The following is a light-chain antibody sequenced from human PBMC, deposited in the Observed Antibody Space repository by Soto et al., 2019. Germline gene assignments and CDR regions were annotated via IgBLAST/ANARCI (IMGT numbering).Light chain of an antibody. J-gene: IGKJ4*01. V-gene: IGKV1-33*01. CDR2: DAS. CDR1: QDISNY. CDR3: QQYDNPPSIP. Sequence: DIQMTQSPSSLSASVGDRVTITCQASQDISNYLNWYQQKPGKAPKLLIYDASNLETGVPSRFSGSGSGTDFTFTISSLQPEDIATYYCQQYDNPPSIPFGGGTKVDIK.